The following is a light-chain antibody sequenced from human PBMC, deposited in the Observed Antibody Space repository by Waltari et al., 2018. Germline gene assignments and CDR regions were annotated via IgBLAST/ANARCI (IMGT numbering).Light chain of an antibody. CDR3: QTGGHGTWV. J-gene: IGLJ3*02. Sequence: QLVLTQSPSASASLGASVTLTCTLTSGHNTTINAWRQQKPEKGPRYLMKVNSDGSHKQGVEIPDRFSGSSSGAERYLTISSLQSEDEADYYCQTGGHGTWVFGGGTRLTVL. CDR1: SGHNTTI. V-gene: IGLV4-69*01. CDR2: VNSDGSH.